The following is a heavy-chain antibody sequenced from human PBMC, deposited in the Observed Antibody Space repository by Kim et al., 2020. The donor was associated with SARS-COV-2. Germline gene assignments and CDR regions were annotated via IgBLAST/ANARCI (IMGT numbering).Heavy chain of an antibody. CDR1: GFDFSGYA. J-gene: IGHJ4*02. V-gene: IGHV3-30-3*01. CDR3: ARPRSSSWSHFDS. CDR2: ISSKGDTK. Sequence: GGSLRLSCKGSGFDFSGYAIFWVRQAPGKGLQWVASISSKGDTKTYADYARGRLSVSRDNSQEEVYLQISSLEVEDTATYFCARPRSSSWSHFDSWGQGTLVTVTS. D-gene: IGHD6-13*01.